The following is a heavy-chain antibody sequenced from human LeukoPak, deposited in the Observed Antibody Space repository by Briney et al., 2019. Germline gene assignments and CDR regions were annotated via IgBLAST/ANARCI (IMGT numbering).Heavy chain of an antibody. J-gene: IGHJ3*02. D-gene: IGHD7-27*01. Sequence: GGSLRLSCEASGFTFSSYDMNWVRQAPGKGLEWVASIPSSISDMSYADSVKGRFTFSRDNAKNSLYLQMNSLRAEDTAVYYCTRTSGPVGAFDIWGQGTMVTVSS. CDR2: IPSSISDM. CDR3: TRTSGPVGAFDI. V-gene: IGHV3-21*01. CDR1: GFTFSSYD.